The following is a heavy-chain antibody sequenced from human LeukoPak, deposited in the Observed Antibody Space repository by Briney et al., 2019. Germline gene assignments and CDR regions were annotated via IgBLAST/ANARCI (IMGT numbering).Heavy chain of an antibody. D-gene: IGHD3-3*01. CDR1: GGSFSGYY. CDR3: ARGLYDFWSGCYRS. V-gene: IGHV4-34*01. CDR2: INHSGST. Sequence: KPSETLSLTCAVYGGSFSGYYWSWIRQPPGKGLEWIGEINHSGSTNYNPSLKSRVTISVDTSKNQFSLKLSSVTAADTAVYYCARGLYDFWSGCYRSWGQGTLVTVSS. J-gene: IGHJ5*02.